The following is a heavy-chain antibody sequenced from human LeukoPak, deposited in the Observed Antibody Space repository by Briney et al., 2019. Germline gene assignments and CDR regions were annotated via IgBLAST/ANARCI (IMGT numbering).Heavy chain of an antibody. CDR3: AREKFDS. J-gene: IGHJ5*01. V-gene: IGHV3-30*10. Sequence: GRSLRLSCSASGFAFSNFAMHWVRQAPGKGLEWVAVVSYVGTIKYYTDSAKGRFTISRDNSGNIVSLEMNNLTTEDTATYYCAREKFDSWGQGALVTVSP. CDR2: VSYVGTIK. CDR1: GFAFSNFA.